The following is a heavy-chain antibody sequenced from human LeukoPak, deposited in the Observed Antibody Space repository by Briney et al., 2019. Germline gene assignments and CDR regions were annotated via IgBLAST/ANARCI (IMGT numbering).Heavy chain of an antibody. CDR2: ISSNSTTI. Sequence: PGGSLRLSCAASGFTFSSYSMNWVRQAPGKGLEWISYISSNSTTIYYADSVKGRFTMSRDNAKNSLYLQMNSLRVEDTAFYYCAMRLDYWGQGSLVTVSS. V-gene: IGHV3-48*04. J-gene: IGHJ4*02. CDR1: GFTFSSYS. CDR3: AMRLDY.